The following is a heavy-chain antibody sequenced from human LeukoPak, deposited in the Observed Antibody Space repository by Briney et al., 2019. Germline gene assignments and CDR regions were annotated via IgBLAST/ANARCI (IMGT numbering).Heavy chain of an antibody. CDR3: AVNLTRHTFDI. J-gene: IGHJ3*02. CDR1: GGSISTYY. Sequence: SETLSLTCTVSGGSISTYYWSWIRQSPGKGLEWIGSIYYSGITNYNPSLKSRVTISVGTSKNQFSLELSSVTAADTAVYYCAVNLTRHTFDIWGQGTMVTVSS. D-gene: IGHD1-1*01. CDR2: IYYSGIT. V-gene: IGHV4-59*08.